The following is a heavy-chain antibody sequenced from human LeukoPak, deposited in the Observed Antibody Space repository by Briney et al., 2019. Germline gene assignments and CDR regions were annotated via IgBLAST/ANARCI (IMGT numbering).Heavy chain of an antibody. CDR3: AKACDSSGDYYYFDY. V-gene: IGHV3-23*01. D-gene: IGHD3-22*01. CDR1: GFTFSSYA. Sequence: PGGSLRLSCAVSGFTFSSYAMSRVRQAPGKGLEWVSGISGSGVSTYYPDSVRGRFTISRDDSKNTLYLQMNTVRAEDTAVYYCAKACDSSGDYYYFDYWGQGTLVTVSS. CDR2: ISGSGVST. J-gene: IGHJ4*02.